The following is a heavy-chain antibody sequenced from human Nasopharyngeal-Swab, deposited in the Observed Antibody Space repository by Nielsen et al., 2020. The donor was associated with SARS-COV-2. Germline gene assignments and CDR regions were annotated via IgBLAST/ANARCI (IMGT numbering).Heavy chain of an antibody. CDR1: GFTFSSYA. J-gene: IGHJ5*02. Sequence: GGSLRLSCAASGFTFSSYAMSWVRQAPGKGLEWVSAISGSGGSTYYADSVKGRFTISRGNSKNTLYLQMNSLRAEDTAVYYCAKDSTMVRGRGGFDPWGQGTLVTVSS. CDR3: AKDSTMVRGRGGFDP. V-gene: IGHV3-23*01. D-gene: IGHD3-10*01. CDR2: ISGSGGST.